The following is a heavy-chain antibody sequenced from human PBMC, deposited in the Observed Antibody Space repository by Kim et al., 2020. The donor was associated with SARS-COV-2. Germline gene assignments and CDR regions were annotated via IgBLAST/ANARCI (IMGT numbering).Heavy chain of an antibody. V-gene: IGHV4-34*01. J-gene: IGHJ4*02. CDR1: GGSFSGYY. CDR3: ARGGVGEDVVAAAGLDY. CDR2: INHSGST. D-gene: IGHD6-13*01. Sequence: SETLSLTCAVYGGSFSGYYWSWIRQPPGKGLEWIGEINHSGSTNYNPSLKSRVTISVDTSKNQFSLKLSSVTAADTAVYYCARGGVGEDVVAAAGLDYWGQGTLVTVSS.